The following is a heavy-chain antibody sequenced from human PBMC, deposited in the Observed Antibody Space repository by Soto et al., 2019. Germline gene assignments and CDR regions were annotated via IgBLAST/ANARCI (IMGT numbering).Heavy chain of an antibody. CDR1: GFTFSSYA. CDR2: ISYDGSNK. J-gene: IGHJ6*02. V-gene: IGHV3-30-3*01. D-gene: IGHD5-18*01. CDR3: ARGPASGIQLWYPYYYYGMDV. Sequence: GGSLRLSCAASGFTFSSYAMHWVRQAPGKGLEWVAVISYDGSNKYYADSVKGRFTISRDNSKNTLYLQMNSLRAEDTAVYYCARGPASGIQLWYPYYYYGMDVWGQGTTVTVSS.